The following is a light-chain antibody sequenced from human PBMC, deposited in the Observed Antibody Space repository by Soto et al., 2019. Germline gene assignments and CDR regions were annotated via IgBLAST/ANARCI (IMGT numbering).Light chain of an antibody. J-gene: IGKJ4*01. CDR1: QALNSW. CDR2: AAS. CDR3: LQSNSFPLT. Sequence: DIRMTQSPSSVSASVGDSVTITCRASQALNSWLAWYQQKPGKAPNLLIYAASTLQSGVPSRFSGSGSGTDFTLTISSLQPEDFATYFCLQSNSFPLTFGGGTKVEIK. V-gene: IGKV1-12*01.